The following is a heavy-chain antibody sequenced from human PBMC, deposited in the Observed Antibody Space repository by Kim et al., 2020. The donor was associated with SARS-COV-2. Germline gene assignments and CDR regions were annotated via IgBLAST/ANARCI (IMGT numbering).Heavy chain of an antibody. J-gene: IGHJ6*03. D-gene: IGHD2-2*02. CDR3: ARGKGYCSSTSCHRRYYYYMDV. V-gene: IGHV4-34*01. Sequence: SETLSLTCAVYGGSFSGYYWSWIRQPPGKGLEWIGEINHSGSTNYNPSLKSRVTISVDTSKNQFSLKLSSVTAADTAVYYCARGKGYCSSTSCHRRYYYYMDVWGKGTTVTVSS. CDR2: INHSGST. CDR1: GGSFSGYY.